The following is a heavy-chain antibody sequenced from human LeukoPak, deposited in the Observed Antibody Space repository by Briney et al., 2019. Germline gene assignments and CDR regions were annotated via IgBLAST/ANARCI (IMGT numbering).Heavy chain of an antibody. CDR2: INPGSGAT. V-gene: IGHV1-2*02. Sequence: GASVKVSCKASGYTFIGYCIHWVRQAPGQGLEWMGWINPGSGATNCAQRFHGRVTMTRDTSISTVYMELSRLRSDDTAVYYCARDVGEYCSSINCHASDYWGQGTLVTVSS. J-gene: IGHJ4*02. CDR1: GYTFIGYC. D-gene: IGHD2-2*01. CDR3: ARDVGEYCSSINCHASDY.